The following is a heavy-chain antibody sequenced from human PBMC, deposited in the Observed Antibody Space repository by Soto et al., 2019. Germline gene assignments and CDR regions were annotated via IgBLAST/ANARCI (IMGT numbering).Heavy chain of an antibody. D-gene: IGHD3-22*01. CDR2: ITGGGGGT. CDR3: AKDSIGDYYDRCGYYRHRDDY. J-gene: IGHJ4*02. CDR1: GFTFSSYA. Sequence: EVQLLESGGGLVQPGGSLRLSCAASGFTFSSYAMSWVRQAPGKGLEWVSAITGGGGGTYYANSVKGRFTISRDNSKNTLYLQLNSLRAEDTAVYYCAKDSIGDYYDRCGYYRHRDDYWGQGTLVTVSS. V-gene: IGHV3-23*01.